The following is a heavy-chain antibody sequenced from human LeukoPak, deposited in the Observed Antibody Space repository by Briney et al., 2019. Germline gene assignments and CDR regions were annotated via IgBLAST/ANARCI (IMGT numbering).Heavy chain of an antibody. D-gene: IGHD3-3*01. V-gene: IGHV4-30-2*01. CDR1: GGSISSGGYS. CDR3: ASTIFWSGYYTWGAFDI. Sequence: PSETLSLTSAVSGGSISSGGYSWSWIRQPPGKGLEWIGYIYHSGSTYYNPSLKSRVTISVDRSKSQFSLKLSSVTAADTAVYYCASTIFWSGYYTWGAFDIWGQGTMVTVSS. CDR2: IYHSGST. J-gene: IGHJ3*02.